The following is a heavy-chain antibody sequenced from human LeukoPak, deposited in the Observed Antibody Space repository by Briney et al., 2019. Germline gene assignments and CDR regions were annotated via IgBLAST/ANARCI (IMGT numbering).Heavy chain of an antibody. D-gene: IGHD3-22*01. Sequence: PGRSLRLSCAASGFTFSSYAMHWVRQAPGKGLEWVAVISYDGSNKYYADSVKGRFTISRDNSKNTLYLQMNSLRAEDTAVYYCARETYYYDSSGYSDYWGQGTLVTVSS. J-gene: IGHJ4*02. CDR3: ARETYYYDSSGYSDY. CDR2: ISYDGSNK. V-gene: IGHV3-30-3*01. CDR1: GFTFSSYA.